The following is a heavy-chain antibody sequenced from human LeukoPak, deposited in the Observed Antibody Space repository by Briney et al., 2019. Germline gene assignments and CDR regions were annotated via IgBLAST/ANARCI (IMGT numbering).Heavy chain of an antibody. V-gene: IGHV1-58*01. CDR1: GFTFTSSA. CDR2: IVVGSGNT. J-gene: IGHJ3*02. Sequence: SVKVSCKASGFTFTSSAVQWVRQARGQRLEWIGWIVVGSGNTNYAQKFQERVTITRDMSTSTAYMELSSLRSEDTAVYYCATEGTPGRDDAFDIWGQGTMVTVSS. D-gene: IGHD5-24*01. CDR3: ATEGTPGRDDAFDI.